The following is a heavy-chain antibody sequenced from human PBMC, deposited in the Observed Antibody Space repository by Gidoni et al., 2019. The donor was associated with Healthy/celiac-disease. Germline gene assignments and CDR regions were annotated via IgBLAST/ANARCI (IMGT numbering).Heavy chain of an antibody. J-gene: IGHJ4*02. CDR3: ASVMPTYYYDSSGYGYFDY. CDR2: ISSSSSTI. D-gene: IGHD3-22*01. V-gene: IGHV3-48*02. CDR1: GFTSSSYS. Sequence: EVQLVESGGGLVQLGGSLRLSCAASGFTSSSYSMNWVRQAPGKGLQWVSYISSSSSTIYYADSVKGRFTISRDNAKNSLYLQMNSLRDEDTAVYYCASVMPTYYYDSSGYGYFDYWGQGTLVTVSS.